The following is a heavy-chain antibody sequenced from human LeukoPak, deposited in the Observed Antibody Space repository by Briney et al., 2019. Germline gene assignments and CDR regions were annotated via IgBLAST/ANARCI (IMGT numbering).Heavy chain of an antibody. V-gene: IGHV4-61*01. CDR2: IYYSGST. D-gene: IGHD1-26*01. J-gene: IGHJ4*02. Sequence: SETLSLTCTVSGGSVSSGSYYWSWTRQPPGKGLEWIGYIYYSGSTNYNPSLKSRVTISVDTSKNQFSLKLSSVTAADTAVYYCAREKVGATDYWGQGTLVTVSS. CDR1: GGSVSSGSYY. CDR3: AREKVGATDY.